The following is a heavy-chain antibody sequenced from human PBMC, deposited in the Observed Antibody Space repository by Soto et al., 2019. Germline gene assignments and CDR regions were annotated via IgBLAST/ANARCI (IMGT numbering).Heavy chain of an antibody. D-gene: IGHD3-10*01. V-gene: IGHV3-48*01. CDR2: ISSSSSTI. CDR1: GFNFSSYI. Sequence: PGGSMIVSCAAAGFNFSSYIRNWVRQTTGKGLEWVSYISSSSSTIYYADSVKGRFTISRDNAKNSLYLQMNSLRAEDTAVYYCAREGRGFGELSYYYYYMDVWGKGTTVTVSS. CDR3: AREGRGFGELSYYYYYMDV. J-gene: IGHJ6*03.